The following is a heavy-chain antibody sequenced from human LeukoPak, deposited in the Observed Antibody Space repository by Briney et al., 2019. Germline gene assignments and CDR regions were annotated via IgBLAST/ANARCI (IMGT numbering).Heavy chain of an antibody. CDR1: GFTLSSYA. CDR2: ISYDGSNK. D-gene: IGHD1-20*01. Sequence: PGRSLRLSCAASGFTLSSYAMHWVRQAPGKGLEWVGVISYDGSNKYYADSVKGRVTISRDNSKNTLYLQMNSLRAEDTAVYYWAITGWPDDYWGQGTLVTVSS. CDR3: AITGWPDDY. V-gene: IGHV3-30*04. J-gene: IGHJ4*02.